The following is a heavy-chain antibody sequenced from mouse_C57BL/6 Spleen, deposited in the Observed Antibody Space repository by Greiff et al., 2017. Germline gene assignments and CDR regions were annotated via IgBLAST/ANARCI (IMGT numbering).Heavy chain of an antibody. J-gene: IGHJ1*03. CDR3: ARQTMSRYFDV. D-gene: IGHD2-4*01. Sequence: EVMLVESGGGLVKPGGSLKLSCAASGFTFSSYTMSWVRQTPEKRLEWVATISGGGGNTYYPDSVKGRFTISRDNAKNTLYLQMSSLRSEDTALYYCARQTMSRYFDVWGTGTTVTVSS. CDR1: GFTFSSYT. CDR2: ISGGGGNT. V-gene: IGHV5-9*01.